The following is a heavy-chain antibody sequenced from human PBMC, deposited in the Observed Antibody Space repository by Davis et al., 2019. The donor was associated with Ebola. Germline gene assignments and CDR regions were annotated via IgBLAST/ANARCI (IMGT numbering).Heavy chain of an antibody. CDR2: INYSGST. V-gene: IGHV4-31*03. CDR3: ARRGRDGYKYYYYYGMDV. D-gene: IGHD5-24*01. J-gene: IGHJ6*02. Sequence: PSQTLSLTCTVSAGSISSGGYYWSWIRQHPGKGLEWIGHINYSGSTYYNPSLKSRVTISVDTSKNQFSLKLSSVTAADTAVYYCARRGRDGYKYYYYYGMDVWGQGTTVTVSS. CDR1: AGSISSGGYY.